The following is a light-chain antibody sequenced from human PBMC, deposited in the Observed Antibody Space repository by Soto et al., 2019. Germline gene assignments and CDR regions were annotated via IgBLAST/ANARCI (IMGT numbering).Light chain of an antibody. V-gene: IGKV1-39*01. CDR2: AAS. Sequence: DIHITQSPSSLSASVEDRVIITCRASHSISNHLNWYQQKPGKAPKLLIFAASSLQSGVPSRFSGSRSGPDFTLTISSLQPEDFATYYCQQSYSSPPTFGQGTKVDIK. J-gene: IGKJ1*01. CDR3: QQSYSSPPT. CDR1: HSISNH.